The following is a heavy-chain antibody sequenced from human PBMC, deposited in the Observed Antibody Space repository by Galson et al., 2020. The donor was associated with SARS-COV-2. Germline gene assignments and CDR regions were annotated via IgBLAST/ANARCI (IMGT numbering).Heavy chain of an antibody. V-gene: IGHV5-51*01. CDR3: ARHLRGHFDP. Sequence: GESLKISCEASGYPFTSHWIGWVRQVPGEGLEYMWLIFPGDSDTTYSTSFQRQVTISVDMSIHTLYLQWSSLKPSDTAIYYCARHLRGHFDPWGQGTLVTVSS. D-gene: IGHD3-3*01. J-gene: IGHJ5*02. CDR2: IFPGDSDT. CDR1: GYPFTSHW.